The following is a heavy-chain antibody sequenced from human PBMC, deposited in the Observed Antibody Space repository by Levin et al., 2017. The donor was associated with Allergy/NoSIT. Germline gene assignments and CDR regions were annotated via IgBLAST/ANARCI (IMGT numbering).Heavy chain of an antibody. Sequence: PGGSLRLSCAASGFSVRSNYMNWVRQAPGMGLEWVSIIYSTGSTYYADSVKGRFTISRDNSRNTLYLQMNSLRAEDTAVYYCSRGHYDFWSGKPPPFDPWGQGTLVTVSS. CDR1: GFSVRSNY. CDR2: IYSTGST. D-gene: IGHD3-3*01. V-gene: IGHV3-53*01. CDR3: SRGHYDFWSGKPPPFDP. J-gene: IGHJ5*02.